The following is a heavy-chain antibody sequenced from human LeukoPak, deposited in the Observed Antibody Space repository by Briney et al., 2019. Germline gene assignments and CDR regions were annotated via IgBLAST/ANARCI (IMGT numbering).Heavy chain of an antibody. CDR2: MNPNSGNT. Sequence: GASVKVSCKASGSSFTSYDTNWVRQATGQGLEWMGWMNPNSGNTDYAQRFQGRVTITRNTSISTAYMELSSLRSEDTAVYYCARGPRIQLWSGYYYYMDVWGKGTTVTVSS. V-gene: IGHV1-8*03. CDR3: ARGPRIQLWSGYYYYMDV. D-gene: IGHD5-18*01. J-gene: IGHJ6*03. CDR1: GSSFTSYD.